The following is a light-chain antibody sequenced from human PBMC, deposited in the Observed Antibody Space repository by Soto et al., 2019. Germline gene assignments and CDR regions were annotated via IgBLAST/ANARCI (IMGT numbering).Light chain of an antibody. J-gene: IGKJ1*01. CDR2: GAS. CDR3: QQYGSSPRT. Sequence: EIALTQSPGTLSLSPGGRATLSCRASQSVSSSYLAWYQQKPGQAPRLLIYGASNRATGIPDRFSGGGSGTDFTLTIRRLEPEDFAVYYCQQYGSSPRTFGQGTMVEIK. V-gene: IGKV3-20*01. CDR1: QSVSSSY.